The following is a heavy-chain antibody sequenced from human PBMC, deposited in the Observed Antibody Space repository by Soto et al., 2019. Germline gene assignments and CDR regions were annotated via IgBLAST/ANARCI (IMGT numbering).Heavy chain of an antibody. CDR3: AKSRAWFGESSY. Sequence: EVQLFESGGGLVQPGGSLRLSCAASGFTFSSYAMSCVRQAPGKGVEWVSAISGSGGSTYYADSVKGLFTISRDNSKNTLYLKTNSLRAEDTAVYYCAKSRAWFGESSYWGQGTLFTVSS. CDR1: GFTFSSYA. V-gene: IGHV3-23*01. CDR2: ISGSGGST. D-gene: IGHD3-10*01. J-gene: IGHJ4*02.